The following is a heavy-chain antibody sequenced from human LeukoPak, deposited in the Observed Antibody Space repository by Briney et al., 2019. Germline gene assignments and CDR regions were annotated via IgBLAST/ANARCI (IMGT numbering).Heavy chain of an antibody. Sequence: SVKVSCKASGGTFSSYDISWVPQAPGQGREWMVGIMPMFGKANYAQKFQGRVTTTADKATSTAYMELSSLRSEDTAVYYCAGGRTDIVVVPATLRNYYFDYWGQGTLVTVSS. CDR3: AGGRTDIVVVPATLRNYYFDY. V-gene: IGHV1-69*06. CDR2: IMPMFGKA. D-gene: IGHD2-2*01. J-gene: IGHJ4*02. CDR1: GGTFSSYD.